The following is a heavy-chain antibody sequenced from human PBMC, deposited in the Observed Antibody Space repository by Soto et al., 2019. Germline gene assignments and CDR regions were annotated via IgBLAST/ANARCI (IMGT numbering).Heavy chain of an antibody. D-gene: IGHD1-26*01. V-gene: IGHV1-8*01. CDR2: MNPNSGNT. CDR1: GYTFTSYD. Sequence: ASVKVSCKASGYTFTSYDINWVRQATGQGLEWKGWMNPNSGNTGYAQKIQGRVTMTRNTSISTAYMELSSLRSEDTAVYYCARPGSGGGAFDIWGQGTMVTVSS. J-gene: IGHJ3*02. CDR3: ARPGSGGGAFDI.